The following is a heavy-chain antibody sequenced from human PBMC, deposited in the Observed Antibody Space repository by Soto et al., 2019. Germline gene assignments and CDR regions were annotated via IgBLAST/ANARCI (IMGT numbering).Heavy chain of an antibody. CDR3: AKDFLRYCTTGSCYYFNF. Sequence: SLRLSCAASGFTFSSFGMHWVRQAPGKGLEWVALTSYDGNNKYYADSGKGRFTISRDNSKNTLYLQMNSLRVEDTAVYYCAKDFLRYCTTGSCYYFNFWGQGTLVTVS. CDR1: GFTFSSFG. J-gene: IGHJ4*02. V-gene: IGHV3-30*18. CDR2: TSYDGNNK. D-gene: IGHD2-8*01.